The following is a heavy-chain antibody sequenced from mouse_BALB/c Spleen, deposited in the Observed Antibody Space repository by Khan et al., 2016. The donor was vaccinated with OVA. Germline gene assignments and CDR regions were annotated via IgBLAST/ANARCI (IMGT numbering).Heavy chain of an antibody. V-gene: IGHV5-6*01. CDR1: GFTFSTYG. Sequence: EVQLVESGGDLVKPGGSLKLSCAASGFTFSTYGMSWVRQTPDKRLEWVATVSTGGGDTYYPDSVKGRFTISRDNATNTLYLQMRSLKSEDTAMVYCARLAYDYDGDGFAYWGQGTLVTVSA. CDR3: ARLAYDYDGDGFAY. D-gene: IGHD2-13*01. J-gene: IGHJ3*01. CDR2: VSTGGGDT.